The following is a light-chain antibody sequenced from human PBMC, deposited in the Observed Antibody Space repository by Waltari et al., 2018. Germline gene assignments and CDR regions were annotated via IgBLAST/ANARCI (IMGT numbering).Light chain of an antibody. CDR3: SSYAGITNWV. Sequence: QSALTQPPSASGSPGQSLTRSCTGPSSDVGGYNAVSWYQQYPCTAPELIIYEVSRRPSGVPDRFSGSKSGNTASLTVSGLQAEDEADYYCSSYAGITNWVFGGGTKLTVL. J-gene: IGLJ3*02. V-gene: IGLV2-8*01. CDR1: SSDVGGYNA. CDR2: EVS.